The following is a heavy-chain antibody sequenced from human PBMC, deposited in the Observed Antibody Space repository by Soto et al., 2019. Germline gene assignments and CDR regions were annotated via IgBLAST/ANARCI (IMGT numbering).Heavy chain of an antibody. V-gene: IGHV3-23*01. CDR1: GGPFSSYA. J-gene: IGHJ4*02. CDR3: AKDQGVGPYCSSTSCYRSAHNFDY. D-gene: IGHD2-2*01. Sequence: PGGSLRLSCAASGGPFSSYAMSWVRQAPGKGLEWVSAISGSGGSTYYADSVKGRFTISRDNSKNTLYLQMNSLRAEDTAVYYCAKDQGVGPYCSSTSCYRSAHNFDYWGQGTLVTVSS. CDR2: ISGSGGST.